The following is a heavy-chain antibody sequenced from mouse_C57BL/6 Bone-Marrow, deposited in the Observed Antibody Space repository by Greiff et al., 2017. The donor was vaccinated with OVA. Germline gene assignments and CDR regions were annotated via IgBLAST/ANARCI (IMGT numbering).Heavy chain of an antibody. CDR1: GYTFTSYW. V-gene: IGHV1-55*01. D-gene: IGHD1-1*01. CDR2: INPGSGST. Sequence: QVQLQQPGAELVKPGASVKMSCKASGYTFTSYWITWVKQRPGQGLEWIGDINPGSGSTNYNEKFKGKATLTVDTSSSTAYMQLSSLTSEDSAVYYGAREDYGSTLWYFDVWGTGTTVTVSA. J-gene: IGHJ1*03. CDR3: AREDYGSTLWYFDV.